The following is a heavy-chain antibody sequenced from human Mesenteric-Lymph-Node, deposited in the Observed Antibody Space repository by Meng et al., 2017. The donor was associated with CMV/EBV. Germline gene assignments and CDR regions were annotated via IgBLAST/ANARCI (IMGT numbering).Heavy chain of an antibody. CDR3: AEPYYYGSGSSPWFDP. J-gene: IGHJ5*02. CDR1: GGSISSSSYY. CDR2: IYYSGST. D-gene: IGHD3-10*01. Sequence: QLKLQESGPGLVKPSETLSLTCTVAGGSISSSSYYWGWIRQPPGKGLEWIGSIYYSGSTYYNPSLKSRVTISVDTSKNQFSLKLSSVTAADTAVYYCAEPYYYGSGSSPWFDPWGQGTLVTVSS. V-gene: IGHV4-39*01.